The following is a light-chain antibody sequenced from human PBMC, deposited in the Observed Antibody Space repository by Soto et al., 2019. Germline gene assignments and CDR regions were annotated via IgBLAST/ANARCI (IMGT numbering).Light chain of an antibody. Sequence: EIVMTQSPATLFVSPGERVTLSCRASQSVSSNVAWYQQRPGQAPRLLIYGASTRATGIPARFSGSGSGTEFTLTISSLQSEDFGVYYCQQYINWPRTFGQGTKVDIK. CDR1: QSVSSN. CDR2: GAS. J-gene: IGKJ1*01. CDR3: QQYINWPRT. V-gene: IGKV3-15*01.